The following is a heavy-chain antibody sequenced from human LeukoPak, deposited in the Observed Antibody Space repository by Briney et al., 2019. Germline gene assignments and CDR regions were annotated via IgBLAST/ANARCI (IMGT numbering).Heavy chain of an antibody. CDR3: ARDQWELFAFDI. D-gene: IGHD1-26*01. Sequence: EASVKVSCKAAGYTFTSYGISWVRQAPGQGLEWMGWISAYNGNTNYAQKLQGRVTMTTDTSTSTAYMELRSLRSDDTAVYYCARDQWELFAFDIWGQGTMVTVSS. CDR1: GYTFTSYG. J-gene: IGHJ3*02. V-gene: IGHV1-18*01. CDR2: ISAYNGNT.